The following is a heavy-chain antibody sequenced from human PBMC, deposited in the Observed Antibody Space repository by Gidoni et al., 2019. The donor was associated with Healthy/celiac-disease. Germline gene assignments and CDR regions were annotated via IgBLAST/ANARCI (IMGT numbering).Heavy chain of an antibody. D-gene: IGHD3-10*01. V-gene: IGHV4-4*02. CDR3: VVRGADTNWFDP. CDR2: IYHSGST. J-gene: IGHJ5*02. CDR1: GGAISSSNW. Sequence: QVQLQESGPGLVKPSGTLSLTCAVSGGAISSSNWWSWVRQPPGKGLEWMGEIYHSGSTTYNPSLKIRVTISVDKSKNQFSLKLSSVTAADTAVYYCVVRGADTNWFDPWGQGTLVTVSS.